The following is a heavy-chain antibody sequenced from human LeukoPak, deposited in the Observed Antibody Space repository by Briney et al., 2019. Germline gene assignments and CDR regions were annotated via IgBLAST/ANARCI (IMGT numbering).Heavy chain of an antibody. Sequence: SQTLSLTCTVSGGSISSGGYYWSWIRQHPGKGLEWIGYIYYSGSTYYNPSLKSRVTISVDTSKNQFSLKLSSVTAADTAVYYCARDMTTVTYAFDIWGQGTMVTVSS. CDR3: ARDMTTVTYAFDI. V-gene: IGHV4-31*03. CDR1: GGSISSGGYY. CDR2: IYYSGST. D-gene: IGHD4-11*01. J-gene: IGHJ3*02.